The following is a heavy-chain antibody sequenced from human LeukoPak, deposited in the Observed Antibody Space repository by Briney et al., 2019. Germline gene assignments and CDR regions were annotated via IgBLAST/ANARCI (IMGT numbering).Heavy chain of an antibody. CDR3: ARSTMIVVAPRYFDL. D-gene: IGHD3-22*01. CDR1: GYTFTSYG. J-gene: IGHJ2*01. CDR2: ISAYNGNT. Sequence: ASVKVSCKASGYTFTSYGISWVRQAPGQGLEWMGWISAYNGNTNYAQKRQGRVTMTTETSTSTAYMELRRLRSDDTAVYYCARSTMIVVAPRYFDLWGRGTLVTVSS. V-gene: IGHV1-18*01.